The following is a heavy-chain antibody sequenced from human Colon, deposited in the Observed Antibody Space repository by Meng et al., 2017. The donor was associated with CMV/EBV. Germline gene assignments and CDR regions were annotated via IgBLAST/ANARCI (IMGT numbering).Heavy chain of an antibody. J-gene: IGHJ4*02. CDR2: IYYTGYT. D-gene: IGHD4-17*01. CDR3: ATYYCDYSFVR. CDR1: GCSIISSTYY. Sequence: RLQMQDLGPGRVKPSETLSRTCTVSGCSIISSTYYWGCIRQTPWKGLEWIGNIYYTGYTYYIPSLKTRLTIPVDTSKNQFSLQLTSVTAPDTAVYYCATYYCDYSFVRWGQGTLVTVSS. V-gene: IGHV4-39*06.